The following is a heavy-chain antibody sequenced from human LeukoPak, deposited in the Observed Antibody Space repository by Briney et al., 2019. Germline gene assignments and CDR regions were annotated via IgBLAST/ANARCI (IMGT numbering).Heavy chain of an antibody. CDR3: ARRYYGSGIDY. D-gene: IGHD3-10*01. V-gene: IGHV4-59*08. Sequence: SETLSLTCTVSGDSISSYYWSWIRQPPGKGLEWIGYIYYSGSTNDNPSLKSRVTISVDTSKNQFSLKLSSVTAADTAVYYCARRYYGSGIDYWGQGTLVTVSS. J-gene: IGHJ4*02. CDR2: IYYSGST. CDR1: GDSISSYY.